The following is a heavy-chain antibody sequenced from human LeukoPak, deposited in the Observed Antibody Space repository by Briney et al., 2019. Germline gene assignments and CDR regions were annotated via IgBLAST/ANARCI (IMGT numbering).Heavy chain of an antibody. D-gene: IGHD3-3*01. CDR2: ISAYNGNT. CDR1: GYTFTSYG. V-gene: IGHV1-18*01. J-gene: IGHJ6*02. CDR3: ARDRYYDFWSGYYTPTYYYYGMDV. Sequence: ASVKVSCKASGYTFTSYGISWVRQAPGQGLEWTGWISAYNGNTNYAQKLQGRVTMTTDTSTSTAYMELRSLRSDDTAVYYCARDRYYDFWSGYYTPTYYYYGMDVWGQGTTVTVSS.